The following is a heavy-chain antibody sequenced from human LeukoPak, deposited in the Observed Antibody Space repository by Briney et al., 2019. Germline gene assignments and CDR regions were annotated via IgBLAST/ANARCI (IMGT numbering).Heavy chain of an antibody. V-gene: IGHV3-74*01. CDR2: INSDGSST. CDR3: ARGQESSSSSGWYTADY. CDR1: GFTFSSYW. Sequence: PGGSLRLSCAASGFTFSSYWMHWVRQAPGKGLVWVSRINSDGSSTSYADSVKGRFTISRDNAKNTLYLQMNSLRAEDTAVYYCARGQESSSSSGWYTADYWGQGTLVTVSS. D-gene: IGHD6-19*01. J-gene: IGHJ4*02.